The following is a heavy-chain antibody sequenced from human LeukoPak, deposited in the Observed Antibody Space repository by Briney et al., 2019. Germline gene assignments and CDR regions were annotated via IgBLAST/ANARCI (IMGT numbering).Heavy chain of an antibody. CDR1: GFTFSTYG. J-gene: IGHJ4*02. CDR2: ISSSSSYI. V-gene: IGHV3-21*01. D-gene: IGHD6-13*01. CDR3: ARDIEAAGLFLDY. Sequence: GGSLRLSCVASGFTFSTYGMNWVRQAPGRGLEWVSSISSSSSYIYYADSVKGRFTISRDNAKNSLYLQMNSLRAGDTAVYYCARDIEAAGLFLDYWGQGTLVTVSS.